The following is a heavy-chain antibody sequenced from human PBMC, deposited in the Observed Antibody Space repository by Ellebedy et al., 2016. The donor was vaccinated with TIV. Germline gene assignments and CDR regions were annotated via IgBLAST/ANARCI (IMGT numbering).Heavy chain of an antibody. D-gene: IGHD1-26*01. J-gene: IGHJ4*02. CDR2: ISYDGSNK. V-gene: IGHV3-30*18. CDR1: GFTFSSYG. Sequence: GGSLRLSXAASGFTFSSYGMHWVRQAPGKGLEWVAVISYDGSNKYYADSVKGRFTISRDNSKNTLYLQMNSLRAEDTAVYYCAKYSGSYSSKIGIDYWGQGTLVTVSS. CDR3: AKYSGSYSSKIGIDY.